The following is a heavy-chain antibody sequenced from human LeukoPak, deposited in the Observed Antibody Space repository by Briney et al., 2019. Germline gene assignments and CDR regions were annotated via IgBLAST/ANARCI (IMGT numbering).Heavy chain of an antibody. Sequence: ASVKVSCKASGYTFTSYDINWLRQATVQGLEWMGWMNPNSGNTGYAQKFQGRVTMTRNTSISTAYMELSSLRSEDTAVYYCARGIRMVRGVPPVYYFDYWGQGTLVTVSS. D-gene: IGHD3-10*01. J-gene: IGHJ4*02. CDR3: ARGIRMVRGVPPVYYFDY. CDR1: GYTFTSYD. CDR2: MNPNSGNT. V-gene: IGHV1-8*01.